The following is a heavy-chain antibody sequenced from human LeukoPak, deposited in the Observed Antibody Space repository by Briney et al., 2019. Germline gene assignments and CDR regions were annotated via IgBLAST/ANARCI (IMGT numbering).Heavy chain of an antibody. Sequence: GASVKVSCKTSGYTFTSYGISWVRQAPGQGLEWMGWISGYNGNTNYAQNLQGRVTMTIDTSTSIAYLEVRSLRSDDTAVYYCSRVHRYFDWPWGQGTLVTVSS. J-gene: IGHJ5*02. CDR3: SRVHRYFDWP. D-gene: IGHD3-9*01. CDR2: ISGYNGNT. V-gene: IGHV1-18*01. CDR1: GYTFTSYG.